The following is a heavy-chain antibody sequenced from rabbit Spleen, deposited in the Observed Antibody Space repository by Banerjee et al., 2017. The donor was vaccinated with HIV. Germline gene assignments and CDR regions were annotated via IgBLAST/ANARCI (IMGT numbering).Heavy chain of an antibody. Sequence: QSLEESGGDLVKPGASLTLTCTASGVSFSSTDYMCWVRQAPGRGLEWIACIAADSGRFTYYANWAKGRFTISKTSSTTVTLQMTSLTVADTATYFCAREDVGGSINLWGPGTLVTVS. CDR1: GVSFSSTDY. J-gene: IGHJ4*01. CDR3: AREDVGGSINL. D-gene: IGHD1-1*01. CDR2: IAADSGRFT. V-gene: IGHV1S40*01.